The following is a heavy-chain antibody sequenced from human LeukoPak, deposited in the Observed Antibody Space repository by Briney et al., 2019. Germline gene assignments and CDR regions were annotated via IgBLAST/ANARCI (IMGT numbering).Heavy chain of an antibody. CDR2: ISYDGSTQ. CDR3: AKGRMMATIRISFDY. J-gene: IGHJ4*02. CDR1: GFTFSSYG. Sequence: SGGSLRLSCAASGFTFSSYGMHWVRQAPGKGLEWVAVISYDGSTQYYADSVKGRFTISRDNSNNTLSLQMNSLKAEDTAVYYCAKGRMMATIRISFDYWGRGTLVTV. V-gene: IGHV3-30*18. D-gene: IGHD5-24*01.